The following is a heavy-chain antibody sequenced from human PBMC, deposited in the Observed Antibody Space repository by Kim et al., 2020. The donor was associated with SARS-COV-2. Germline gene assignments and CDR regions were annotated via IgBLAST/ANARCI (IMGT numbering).Heavy chain of an antibody. Sequence: GGSLRLSCAASGFTFSSYAMHWVRQAPGKGLEWVAVISYDGSNKYYADSVKGRFTISRDNSKNTLYLQMNSLRAEDTAVYYCARDKRRVAAFFDYWGQGTLVTVSS. D-gene: IGHD6-19*01. V-gene: IGHV3-30*04. J-gene: IGHJ4*02. CDR2: ISYDGSNK. CDR1: GFTFSSYA. CDR3: ARDKRRVAAFFDY.